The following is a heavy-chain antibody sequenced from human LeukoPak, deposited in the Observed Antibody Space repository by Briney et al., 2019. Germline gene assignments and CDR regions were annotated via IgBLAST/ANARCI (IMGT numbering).Heavy chain of an antibody. D-gene: IGHD3-10*01. Sequence: PSETLSLTCTVSGGSISSYYWSWIRQPPGQGQEWIGCIYYSGSTNYNPSLKSRVTISVDTYKNQFSLKLSSVTAADTAVYYCARGSYGSSSDYWGQGTLVTVSS. V-gene: IGHV4-59*01. CDR2: IYYSGST. CDR3: ARGSYGSSSDY. CDR1: GGSISSYY. J-gene: IGHJ4*02.